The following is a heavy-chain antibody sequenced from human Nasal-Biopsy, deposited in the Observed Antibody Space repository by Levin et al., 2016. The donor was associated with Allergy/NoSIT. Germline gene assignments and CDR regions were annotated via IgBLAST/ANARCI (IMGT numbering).Heavy chain of an antibody. D-gene: IGHD5-24*01. Sequence: GESLKISCKGSGYNFPNYWIAWVRQVPGEGLEYMGIIYPDDSDTTYSPSFQGQVTISADKSVSTVFLQWSSLTASDTAIYYCARRGEGQQGYKSFDHWGQGTLITVSS. V-gene: IGHV5-51*01. CDR1: GYNFPNYW. CDR3: ARRGEGQQGYKSFDH. J-gene: IGHJ4*02. CDR2: IYPDDSDT.